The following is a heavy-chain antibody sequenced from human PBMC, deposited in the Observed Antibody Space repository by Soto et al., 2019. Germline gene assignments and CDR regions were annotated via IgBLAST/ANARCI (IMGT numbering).Heavy chain of an antibody. CDR1: GESISSSSYY. CDR3: ARQRTTVVTQAYFDH. J-gene: IGHJ4*02. Sequence: SETLSLTCIVSGESISSSSYYWGWIRQPPGKGLEWIGSIYYSGRTYYNPSFKSRVTISIDTSKNQFSLKLSSATATDTAVYYCARQRTTVVTQAYFDHWGQGALVTVSS. D-gene: IGHD2-21*02. V-gene: IGHV4-39*01. CDR2: IYYSGRT.